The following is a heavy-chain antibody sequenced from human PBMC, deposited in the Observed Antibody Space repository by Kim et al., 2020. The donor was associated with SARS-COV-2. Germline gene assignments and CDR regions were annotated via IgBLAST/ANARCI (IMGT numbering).Heavy chain of an antibody. Sequence: SETLSLTCTVSGGSISSYYWSWIRQPPGKGLEWIGYIYYSGSTNYNPSLKSRVTISVDTSKNQFSLKLSSVTAAATAVYYCAGGVRAAGSRYYYGMDVWGQGTPVTVSS. V-gene: IGHV4-59*13. CDR3: AGGVRAAGSRYYYGMDV. CDR1: GGSISSYY. J-gene: IGHJ6*02. CDR2: IYYSGST. D-gene: IGHD6-13*01.